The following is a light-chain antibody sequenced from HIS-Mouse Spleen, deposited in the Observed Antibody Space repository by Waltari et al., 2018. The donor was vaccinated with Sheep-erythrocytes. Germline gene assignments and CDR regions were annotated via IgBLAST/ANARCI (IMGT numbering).Light chain of an antibody. CDR2: EVS. CDR1: SSDVGDYNY. CDR3: CSYAGSYTFVV. Sequence: QSALTQPRSVSGSPGQSVTISCTGTSSDVGDYNYVSWYQQHPGKAPKLMIYEVSKRPSGVPDRFSGSKSGNTAYLTISGLQAEDEADYYCCSYAGSYTFVVFGGGTKLTVL. V-gene: IGLV2-11*01. J-gene: IGLJ2*01.